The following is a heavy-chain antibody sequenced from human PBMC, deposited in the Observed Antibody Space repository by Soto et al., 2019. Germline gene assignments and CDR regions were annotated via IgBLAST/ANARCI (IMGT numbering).Heavy chain of an antibody. CDR1: GGSISSSSYY. J-gene: IGHJ6*02. D-gene: IGHD2-15*01. CDR2: IYYSGST. V-gene: IGHV4-39*01. Sequence: PSETLSLTCTVSGGSISSSSYYWGWIRQPPGKGLEWIGSIYYSGSTYYNPSLKSRVNISVDTSKNQFSLKLSSVTAADTAVYYCASEVVVVDYYGMDVWGQGTTVTVSS. CDR3: ASEVVVVDYYGMDV.